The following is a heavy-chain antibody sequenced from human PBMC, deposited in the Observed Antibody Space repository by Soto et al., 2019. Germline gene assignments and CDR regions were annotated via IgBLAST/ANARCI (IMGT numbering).Heavy chain of an antibody. CDR1: GGSITTVGYS. Sequence: QLQLQESGSGLVKPSQTLSLTCAVSGGSITTVGYSWSWIRQSPGKGLEWIGYIFHSGISYSNPSLKGRVTMSVDGSKNRFSLRLSSVTAADTAVYYCARRISARTYYFDYWGQGTLVTVSS. V-gene: IGHV4-30-2*06. CDR2: IFHSGIS. J-gene: IGHJ4*02. D-gene: IGHD6-6*01. CDR3: ARRISARTYYFDY.